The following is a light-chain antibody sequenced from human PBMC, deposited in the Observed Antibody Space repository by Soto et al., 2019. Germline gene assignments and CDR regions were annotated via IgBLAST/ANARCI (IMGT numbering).Light chain of an antibody. Sequence: EIVLTQSPATLSLSPGERATLSCRASQSVSSYLAWYQQKPGQAPRLLIYDASNRATGIPARFSGSGSGTDLTLTISSLEPEDFAVYYCQQRSNCPPITFGQGTRLEIK. CDR2: DAS. CDR3: QQRSNCPPIT. J-gene: IGKJ5*01. V-gene: IGKV3-11*01. CDR1: QSVSSY.